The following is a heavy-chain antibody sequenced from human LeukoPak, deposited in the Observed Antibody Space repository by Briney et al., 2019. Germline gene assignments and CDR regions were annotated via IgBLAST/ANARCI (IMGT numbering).Heavy chain of an antibody. Sequence: GRSLRLSCAASGFTFSSYGMHWVRQAPGKGLEWVAVISYDGSNKYYADSVKGRFTISRDNSKNTLYLQMNSLRAEDTAVYYCARDMGSTLYYMDVWGKGTTVTVSS. J-gene: IGHJ6*03. CDR2: ISYDGSNK. CDR3: ARDMGSTLYYMDV. V-gene: IGHV3-30*03. CDR1: GFTFSSYG. D-gene: IGHD2-2*01.